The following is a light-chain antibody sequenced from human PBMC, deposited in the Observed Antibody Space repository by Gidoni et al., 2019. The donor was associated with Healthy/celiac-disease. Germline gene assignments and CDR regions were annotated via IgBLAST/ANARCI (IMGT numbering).Light chain of an antibody. V-gene: IGKV1-39*01. J-gene: IGKJ1*01. CDR1: QILISY. Sequence: DIKLTQSPSSLSASVGDRVTITSRASQILISYLNWYQQQPGKAPKHLLYAAARLLSGVPSRCSCSGSATDYTLTISSLQPEDFATYYCHQSYGTPQRTFGQGTKVEIK. CDR3: HQSYGTPQRT. CDR2: AAA.